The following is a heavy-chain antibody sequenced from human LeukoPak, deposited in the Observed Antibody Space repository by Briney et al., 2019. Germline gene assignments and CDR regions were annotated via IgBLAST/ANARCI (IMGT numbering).Heavy chain of an antibody. CDR2: INPSGGST. V-gene: IGHV1-46*01. CDR1: GYTFTSYY. CDR3: ARDRCGGDCYSVTAYFDL. Sequence: SVQVSCKASGYTFTSYYMHWVRPAPGQGLEWMGIINPSGGSTSYAQKFQGRVTMTRDTSTSTVYMELSSLRSEDTAVYYCARDRCGGDCYSVTAYFDLWGRGTLVPVSS. D-gene: IGHD2-21*02. J-gene: IGHJ2*01.